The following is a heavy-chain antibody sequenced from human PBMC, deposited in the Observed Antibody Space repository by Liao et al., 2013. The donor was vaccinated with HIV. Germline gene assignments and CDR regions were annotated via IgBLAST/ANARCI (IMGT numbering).Heavy chain of an antibody. CDR3: ARGGETGYYGGPKYYNFLDV. D-gene: IGHD3-9*01. CDR1: GYSISSGY. V-gene: IGHV4-59*01. J-gene: IGHJ6*03. CDR2: ISHSGFT. Sequence: QVQLQESGPGLVKPSETLSLTCTVSGYSISSGYWGWIRQPPGKGLEWIGHISHSGFTNNNPSLESRVTISIDQSNNEFSLDLSSVTAADTAVYFCARGGETGYYGGPKYYNFLDVWGKGTTVTVSS.